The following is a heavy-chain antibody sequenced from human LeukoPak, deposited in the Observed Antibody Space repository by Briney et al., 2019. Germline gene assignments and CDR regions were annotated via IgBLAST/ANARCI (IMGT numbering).Heavy chain of an antibody. CDR2: INPNSGGT. Sequence: ASVKVSCKASGYTFTGYYMHWVRQAPGQGLEWMGWINPNSGGTNYAQKFQGRVTMTRDTSISTAYMELSRLRSDDTAVYYCATQLYCGGDCYSVTDYWGQGTLVTVSS. V-gene: IGHV1-2*02. CDR1: GYTFTGYY. CDR3: ATQLYCGGDCYSVTDY. J-gene: IGHJ4*02. D-gene: IGHD2-21*02.